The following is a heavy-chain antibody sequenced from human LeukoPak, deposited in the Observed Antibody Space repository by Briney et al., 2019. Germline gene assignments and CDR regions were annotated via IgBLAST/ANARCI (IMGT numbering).Heavy chain of an antibody. D-gene: IGHD6-19*01. CDR3: ATQRSGWHYFDY. CDR2: ISSSGSST. V-gene: IGHV3-23*01. J-gene: IGHJ4*02. Sequence: GGSLRLSCAASGFTFSNYTMSWVRQAPGKGLEWVSSISSSGSSTYYADSVKGRFTISRDNSKNTLFLQMNSLRAEDTAVYYCATQRSGWHYFDYWGQGTLVTVSS. CDR1: GFTFSNYT.